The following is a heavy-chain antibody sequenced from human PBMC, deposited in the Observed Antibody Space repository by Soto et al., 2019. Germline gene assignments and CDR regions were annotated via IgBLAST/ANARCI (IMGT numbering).Heavy chain of an antibody. Sequence: PGGSLRLSCAASGFTVSSNYMSWVRQAPGKGLEWVSVIYSGGITYYADSVKGRFTISRDNFRNTLYLQMNSLRAEDTAVYYCARDSSYYYDSSALSFQHWGQGTLVTVSS. D-gene: IGHD3-22*01. V-gene: IGHV3-53*01. CDR2: IYSGGIT. CDR3: ARDSSYYYDSSALSFQH. CDR1: GFTVSSNY. J-gene: IGHJ1*01.